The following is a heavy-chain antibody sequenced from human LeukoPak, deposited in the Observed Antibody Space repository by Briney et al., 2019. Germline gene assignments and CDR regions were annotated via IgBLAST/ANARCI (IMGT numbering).Heavy chain of an antibody. CDR3: TECGGDRYSMLFHAFDI. J-gene: IGHJ3*02. CDR2: ISGAGGST. CDR1: GFTFSSFG. D-gene: IGHD2-21*02. V-gene: IGHV3-23*01. Sequence: GGSLRLSCAASGFTFSSFGLSWVRQAPGKGLEWVSTISGAGGSTYYADSVKGRFTISRDNSKNTLYLQMNSLRVEDTAIYYCTECGGDRYSMLFHAFDIWGQGTMVTVSS.